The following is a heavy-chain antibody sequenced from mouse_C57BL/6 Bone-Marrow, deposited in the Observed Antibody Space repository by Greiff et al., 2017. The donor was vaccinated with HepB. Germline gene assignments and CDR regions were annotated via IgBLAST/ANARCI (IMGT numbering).Heavy chain of an antibody. CDR2: IDPENGDT. D-gene: IGHD2-2*01. V-gene: IGHV14-4*01. CDR3: TTMVTTGYFDY. CDR1: GFNIKDDY. J-gene: IGHJ2*01. Sequence: EVQLQQSGAELVRPGASVKLSCTASGFNIKDDYMHWVKQRPEQGLEWIGWIDPENGDTEYASKFQGKATITADTSSNTAYLPLSSLTSEDTAVYYCTTMVTTGYFDYCGQGTTLTVSS.